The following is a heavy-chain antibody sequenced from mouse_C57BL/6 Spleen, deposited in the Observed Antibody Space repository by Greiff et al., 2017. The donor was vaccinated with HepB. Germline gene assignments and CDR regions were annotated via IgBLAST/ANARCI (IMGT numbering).Heavy chain of an antibody. CDR2: IDPSDSYT. CDR1: GYTFTSYW. J-gene: IGHJ4*01. D-gene: IGHD1-1*01. Sequence: VQLQQSGAELVRPGTSVKLSCKASGYTFTSYWMHWVKQRPGQGLEWIGVIDPSDSYTNYNQKFKGKATLTVDTSSSTAYMQLSSLTSEDSAVYYCARQGTTVVGGYAMDYWGQGTSVTVAS. CDR3: ARQGTTVVGGYAMDY. V-gene: IGHV1-59*01.